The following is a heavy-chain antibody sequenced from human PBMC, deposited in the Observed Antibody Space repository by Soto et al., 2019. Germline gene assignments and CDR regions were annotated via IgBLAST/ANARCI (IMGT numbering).Heavy chain of an antibody. D-gene: IGHD6-19*01. V-gene: IGHV3-15*01. Sequence: GGSKGLSCVPSGVKISNARLSWVRQAQGKGLEWVGRIKIKTYGGTTDYAAPVRGRFTISRDDSKDTLYLQMNSLKTEDTAVYYCTTDPWLGHSFDYWGQGT. J-gene: IGHJ4*02. CDR1: GVKISNAR. CDR3: TTDPWLGHSFDY. CDR2: IKIKTYGGTT.